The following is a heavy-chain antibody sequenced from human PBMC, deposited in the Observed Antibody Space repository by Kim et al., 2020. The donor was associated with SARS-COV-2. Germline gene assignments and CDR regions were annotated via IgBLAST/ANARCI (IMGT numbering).Heavy chain of an antibody. D-gene: IGHD2-15*01. J-gene: IGHJ1*01. CDR3: ARDFRGGAIQH. V-gene: IGHV4-59*01. Sequence: NYTPSLESRVTISVDTSKNQFSLKLSSVAAADTAVYYCARDFRGGAIQHWGQGTLVTVSS.